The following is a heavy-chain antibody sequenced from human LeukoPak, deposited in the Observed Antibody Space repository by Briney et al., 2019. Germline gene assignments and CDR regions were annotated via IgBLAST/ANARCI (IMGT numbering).Heavy chain of an antibody. D-gene: IGHD3-22*01. J-gene: IGHJ4*02. CDR1: GYTFTSYY. Sequence: ASVEVSCKASGYTFTSYYMHWVRQAPGQGLEWMGIINPSGGSTSYAQKFQGRVTMTRDTSTSTVYMELSSLRSEDTAVYYCASTPPLYDSSGYYYYWGQGTLVTVSS. CDR2: INPSGGST. CDR3: ASTPPLYDSSGYYYY. V-gene: IGHV1-46*01.